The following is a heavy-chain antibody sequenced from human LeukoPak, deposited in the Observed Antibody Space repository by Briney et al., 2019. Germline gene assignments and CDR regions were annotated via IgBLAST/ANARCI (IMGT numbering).Heavy chain of an antibody. CDR1: GFTFSSYS. CDR2: ISSSSSYI. Sequence: GGSLRLSCAASGFTFSSYSMNWVRQAPGKGLEWVSSISSSSSYIYYADSLKGRFTISRDNAKNSLYLQMNSLRAEDTAVYYCARDSGDWFDPWGQGTLVTVSS. J-gene: IGHJ5*02. V-gene: IGHV3-21*01. CDR3: ARDSGDWFDP.